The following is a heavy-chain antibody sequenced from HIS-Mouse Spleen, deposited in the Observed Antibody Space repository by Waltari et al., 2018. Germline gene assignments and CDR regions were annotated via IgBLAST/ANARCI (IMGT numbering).Heavy chain of an antibody. Sequence: QVQLVQSGAEVKKPGSSVKVSCKASGGTFSSYAISWVRQAPGQGLEWMGRQHPIVGIANYAQKCQGRVTIPADKSASTAYMELSSLRSEDTAVYYCARVSRSGYDYDAFDIWGQGTMVTVSS. CDR2: QHPIVGIA. J-gene: IGHJ3*02. D-gene: IGHD5-12*01. CDR1: GGTFSSYA. V-gene: IGHV1-69*04. CDR3: ARVSRSGYDYDAFDI.